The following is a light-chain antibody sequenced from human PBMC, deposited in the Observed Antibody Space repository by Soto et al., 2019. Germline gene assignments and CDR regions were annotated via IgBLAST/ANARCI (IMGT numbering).Light chain of an antibody. Sequence: QSALAQPASVSGSPGQSITISCTGTSRDVGAYKFVSWYQQHPGKAPKRLIYEVTNRPSGVSNRFSGSKSGNTASLTISGLQAEDEADYFCSSYTGTSTLYAFGTGTKVTVL. V-gene: IGLV2-14*03. CDR3: SSYTGTSTLYA. J-gene: IGLJ1*01. CDR1: SRDVGAYKF. CDR2: EVT.